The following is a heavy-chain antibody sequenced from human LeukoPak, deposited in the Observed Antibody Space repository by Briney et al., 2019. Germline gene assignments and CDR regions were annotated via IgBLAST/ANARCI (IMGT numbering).Heavy chain of an antibody. CDR2: ISSSSYI. CDR3: ASLESILDPYYFDY. D-gene: IGHD6-6*01. CDR1: GFTFSSYS. V-gene: IGHV3-21*01. J-gene: IGHJ4*02. Sequence: GGSLRLSCAASGFTFSSYSMNWVRQAPGKGLEWVSSISSSSYIYYADSVKGRFTISRDNAKNSLYLQMNSLRAEDTAVYYCASLESILDPYYFDYWGQGTLVTVSS.